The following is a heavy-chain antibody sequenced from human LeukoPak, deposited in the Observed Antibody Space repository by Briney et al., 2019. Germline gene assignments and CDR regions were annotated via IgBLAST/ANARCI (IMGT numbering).Heavy chain of an antibody. J-gene: IGHJ4*02. CDR2: IYYSGST. CDR3: ARCGGLVGATGIDY. Sequence: SETLSLTCTVSGGSISSSSYYWGWIRQPPGKGLEWIGSIYYSGSTYYNPSLKSRVTISVDTSKNQFSLKLNSVTAADTAVYYCARCGGLVGATGIDYWGRGTLVTVSS. CDR1: GGSISSSSYY. V-gene: IGHV4-39*01. D-gene: IGHD1-26*01.